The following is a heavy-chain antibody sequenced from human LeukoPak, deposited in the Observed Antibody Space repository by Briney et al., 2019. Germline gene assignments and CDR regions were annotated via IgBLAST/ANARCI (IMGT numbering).Heavy chain of an antibody. Sequence: SETLSLTCAVYGGSFSRYLWSWIPQPPGKGLEWIGEINHSGSTNYNPSLKSRVTISVDTSKNQFSLKLSSVTAADTAVYYCARVDSGSPSFDYWGQGTLVTVSS. CDR2: INHSGST. CDR1: GGSFSRYL. J-gene: IGHJ4*02. CDR3: ARVDSGSPSFDY. D-gene: IGHD1-26*01. V-gene: IGHV4-34*01.